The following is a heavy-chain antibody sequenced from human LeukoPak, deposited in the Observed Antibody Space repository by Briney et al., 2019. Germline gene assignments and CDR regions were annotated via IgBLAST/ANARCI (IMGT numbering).Heavy chain of an antibody. CDR1: GFTFSGSA. V-gene: IGHV3-73*01. CDR2: IRSKADSYTT. CDR3: RAAADLNDY. D-gene: IGHD6-13*01. J-gene: IGHJ4*02. Sequence: GGSLRLSCAASGFTFSGSAMHWVRQASGKGLEWLGRIRSKADSYTTAYAAPVKGRFIVSRDDSKNTAYLQMNSLKTEDTAVYYCRAAADLNDYWGQGTPVTVSS.